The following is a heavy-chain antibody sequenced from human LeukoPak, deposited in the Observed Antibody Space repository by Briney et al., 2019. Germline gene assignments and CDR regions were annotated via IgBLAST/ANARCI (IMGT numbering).Heavy chain of an antibody. D-gene: IGHD2-2*02. Sequence: SVKTSCKASEGTFSSYAISWVRQAPGQGLEWVGGIIPIFGTADESTSTAYMELSSPRSEDTAVYYCARDAPQYCSSTSCYTYNWFDPWGQGTLVTVSS. CDR2: IIPIFG. CDR3: ARDAPQYCSSTSCYTYNWFDP. V-gene: IGHV1-69*13. CDR1: EGTFSSYA. J-gene: IGHJ5*02.